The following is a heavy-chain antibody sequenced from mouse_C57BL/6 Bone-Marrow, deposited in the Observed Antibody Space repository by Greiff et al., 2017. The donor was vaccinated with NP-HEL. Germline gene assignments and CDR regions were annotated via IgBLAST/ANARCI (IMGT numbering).Heavy chain of an antibody. Sequence: QVQLKQSGAELVRPGTSVKVSCKASGYAFTNYLIEWVKQRPGQGLEWIGVINPGSGGTNYNEKFKGKATLTADKSSSTAYMQLSSLTSEDSAVYFCARRDSNYGYWYFDVWGTGTTVTVSS. J-gene: IGHJ1*03. V-gene: IGHV1-54*01. D-gene: IGHD2-5*01. CDR3: ARRDSNYGYWYFDV. CDR1: GYAFTNYL. CDR2: INPGSGGT.